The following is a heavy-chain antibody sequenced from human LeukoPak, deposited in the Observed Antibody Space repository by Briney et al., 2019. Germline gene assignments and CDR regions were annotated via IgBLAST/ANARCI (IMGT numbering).Heavy chain of an antibody. CDR3: ARDEGYYESSGYDY. CDR2: ISAYDGNT. CDR1: GYTFTSYG. V-gene: IGHV1-18*01. Sequence: ASVKVSCKASGYTFTSYGISWVRQAPGQGLEWMGWISAYDGNTNYAQKLQGRVTMTTDTSTSKAYMELRSLRSDDTAVYYCARDEGYYESSGYDYWGQGTLVTVSS. J-gene: IGHJ4*02. D-gene: IGHD3-22*01.